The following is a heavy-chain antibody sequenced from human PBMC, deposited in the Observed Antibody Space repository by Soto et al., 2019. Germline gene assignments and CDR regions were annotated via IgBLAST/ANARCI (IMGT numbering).Heavy chain of an antibody. J-gene: IGHJ4*02. CDR3: AKGGGQWLVTSDGNY. CDR2: VSHDGRNT. CDR1: GFTFSDYA. V-gene: IGHV3-30*18. D-gene: IGHD6-19*01. Sequence: VQLVESGGGVVQPGRSLRLSCAASGFTFSDYAMHWVRQAPGKGLEWVAVVSHDGRNTHYADSVKGRFTISRDSSKNTVSLGMTRRGAEDTAGYYCAKGGGQWLVTSDGNYWGQGAVVTVSS.